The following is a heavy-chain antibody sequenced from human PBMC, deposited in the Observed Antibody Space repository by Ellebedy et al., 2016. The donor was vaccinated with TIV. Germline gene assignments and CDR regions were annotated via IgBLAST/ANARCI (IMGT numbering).Heavy chain of an antibody. CDR3: ARGMHV. CDR2: INQDGSRI. J-gene: IGHJ6*04. V-gene: IGHV3-7*01. Sequence: RGSLRLSCAASGFTFNSYWMSWVRQAPGKGLEWVANINQDGSRIYYVDSVKGRFTISRDNAKNSGYLQMNSLRAEDTAVYYCARGMHVWGKGTTVTVSS. CDR1: GFTFNSYW.